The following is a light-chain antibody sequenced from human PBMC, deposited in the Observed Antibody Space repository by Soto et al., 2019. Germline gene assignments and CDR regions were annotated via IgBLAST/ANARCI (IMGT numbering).Light chain of an antibody. CDR2: AAS. CDR3: QQSYTSPWT. Sequence: DIQMTQSPSSLSASVGDRVTITCRASQSISSYLNWYQQKPGKAPKLLIYAASSLQSGVPSRFSGSGSGAEFTFTISSLQSEDGARYFCQQSYTSPWTFGPGTNVEI. V-gene: IGKV1-39*01. CDR1: QSISSY. J-gene: IGKJ1*01.